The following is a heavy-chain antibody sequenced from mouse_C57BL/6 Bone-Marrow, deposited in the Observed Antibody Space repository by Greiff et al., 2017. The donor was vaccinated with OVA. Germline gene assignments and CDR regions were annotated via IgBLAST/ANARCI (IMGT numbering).Heavy chain of an antibody. CDR2: LDPPNGNT. J-gene: IGHJ2*01. D-gene: IGHD3-2*02. V-gene: IGHV14-3*01. CDR1: GFNIKNTY. Sequence: VHVKQSVAELVRPGASVQLSCTASGFNIKNTYMHWVKQRPEQGLEWIGRLDPPNGNTKYAPKFQGKATITADTSSNTAYLQLSVLTSEDTVIYYCASSTAQATSYLDDWGQGTTLTVSS. CDR3: ASSTAQATSYLDD.